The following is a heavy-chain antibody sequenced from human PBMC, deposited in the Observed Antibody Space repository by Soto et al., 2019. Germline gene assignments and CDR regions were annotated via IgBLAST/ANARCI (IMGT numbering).Heavy chain of an antibody. CDR2: IYHSGSI. CDR1: GGSISSAGYP. Sequence: KPSETLSLTCAVSGGSISSAGYPWNWIRQPPGKGLEWIGYIYHSGSIYYNPSLKSRVTISVDRSKNQFSLKLSSVTAADTAVYYCARAVGYDSSGYYLGQFDYWGQGTLVTVSS. J-gene: IGHJ4*02. V-gene: IGHV4-30-2*01. D-gene: IGHD3-22*01. CDR3: ARAVGYDSSGYYLGQFDY.